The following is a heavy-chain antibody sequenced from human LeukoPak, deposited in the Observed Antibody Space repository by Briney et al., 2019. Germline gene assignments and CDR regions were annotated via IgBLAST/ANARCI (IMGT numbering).Heavy chain of an antibody. J-gene: IGHJ4*02. CDR1: GGSFSGYY. CDR3: ARVNSGWYGFGY. V-gene: IGHV4-34*01. D-gene: IGHD6-19*01. Sequence: PSETLSLTCAVYGGSFSGYYRSWICQPPGKGLEWIGEINHSGSTNYNPSLKSRVTISVDTSKNQFSLKLSSVTAADTAVYYCARVNSGWYGFGYWGQGTLVTVSS. CDR2: INHSGST.